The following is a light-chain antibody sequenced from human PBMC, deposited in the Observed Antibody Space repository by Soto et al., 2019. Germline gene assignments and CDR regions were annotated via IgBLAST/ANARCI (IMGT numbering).Light chain of an antibody. CDR2: SNN. Sequence: QSVLTQPPSASGTPGQRVTISCSGSSSNIGNNTVNWYQHLPGTAPKLLICSNNQRPSGVPDRFSGSKSGTSASLAISGLQSEDETDFYCAPCDASLSGQVFGTGTKVTVL. CDR1: SSNIGNNT. V-gene: IGLV1-44*01. J-gene: IGLJ1*01. CDR3: APCDASLSGQV.